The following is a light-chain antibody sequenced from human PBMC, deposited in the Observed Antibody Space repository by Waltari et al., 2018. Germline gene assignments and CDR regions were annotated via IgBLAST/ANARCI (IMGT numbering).Light chain of an antibody. J-gene: IGLJ3*02. CDR1: ELGNKF. Sequence: YELIQPPSVSVSPGKTGSIACSGEELGNKFVCWYHQKPGQSPVLVIHQDSKRPSGIPERFSGSNSGNTATLTISGTQAMDEADYYCQAWDSSPQFGGGTKLTVL. CDR3: QAWDSSPQ. V-gene: IGLV3-1*01. CDR2: QDS.